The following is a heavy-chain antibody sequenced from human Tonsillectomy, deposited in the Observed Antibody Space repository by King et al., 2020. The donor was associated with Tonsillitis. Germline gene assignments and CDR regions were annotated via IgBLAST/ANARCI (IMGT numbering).Heavy chain of an antibody. Sequence: VQLQESGPGLVKPSETLSLTCTVSGGSFSNYYWSWVRQPPGKGLEWIGYIHYSDTNYNPSLKSRVTISVDTSKNQLSLRLTSVTAADTAMYYCARGVSTGLWGQVTLVTVSS. D-gene: IGHD1-1*01. CDR1: GGSFSNYY. CDR2: IHYSDT. V-gene: IGHV4-59*01. CDR3: ARGVSTGL. J-gene: IGHJ4*02.